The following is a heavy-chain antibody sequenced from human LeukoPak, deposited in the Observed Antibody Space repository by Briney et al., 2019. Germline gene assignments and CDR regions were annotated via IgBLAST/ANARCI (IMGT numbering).Heavy chain of an antibody. CDR2: ISWNSGSI. J-gene: IGHJ3*02. D-gene: IGHD3-3*01. Sequence: GRSLRLPCAASGFTFDDYAMHWVRQAPGKGLEWVSGISWNSGSIGYADSVKGRFTISRDNAKNSLYLQMNSLRAEDTALYYCAKANRITIFGVVSWSDAFDIWGQGTMVTVSS. CDR1: GFTFDDYA. CDR3: AKANRITIFGVVSWSDAFDI. V-gene: IGHV3-9*01.